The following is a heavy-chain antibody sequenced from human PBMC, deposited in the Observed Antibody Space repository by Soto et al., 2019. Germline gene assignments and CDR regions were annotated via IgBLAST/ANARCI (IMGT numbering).Heavy chain of an antibody. J-gene: IGHJ4*02. Sequence: EEQLLESGGGLVQPGGSLRLSCAASGFTFNSYAMSWVRQAPGKGLEWVSAISSRGGRTHYADSVKGRFTISRDNSKNTLYLQVNSLRAEDTAVYYCAKDHGPYGDGLDYWGQGTLVTVSS. D-gene: IGHD4-17*01. V-gene: IGHV3-23*01. CDR3: AKDHGPYGDGLDY. CDR2: ISSRGGRT. CDR1: GFTFNSYA.